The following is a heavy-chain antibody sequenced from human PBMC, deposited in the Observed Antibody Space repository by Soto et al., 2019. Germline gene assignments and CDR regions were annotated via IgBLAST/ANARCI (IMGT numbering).Heavy chain of an antibody. CDR3: AREASSSRPYDY. J-gene: IGHJ4*02. Sequence: SVKVSCKAAGFTFTSSAVQWVRQARGQGLEWIGWIVVGSGNTNYAQKFQDRVTITADMSTSTAYMELSSLRSEDTAVYYCAREASSSRPYDYWGQGTLVTVSS. D-gene: IGHD6-13*01. V-gene: IGHV1-58*01. CDR2: IVVGSGNT. CDR1: GFTFTSSA.